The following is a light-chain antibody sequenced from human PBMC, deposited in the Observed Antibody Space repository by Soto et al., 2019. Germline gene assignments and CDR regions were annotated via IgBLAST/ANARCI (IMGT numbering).Light chain of an antibody. V-gene: IGLV2-14*01. J-gene: IGLJ1*01. Sequence: QSALTQPASVSGSPGQSITISCTGTSSDVGGYNYVSWYQQHPGKAPKLMIYDVSNRPSGVSNRFSGPKSGNTASLTISGLQAEDEADYYCSSYTSSSTHFFGTGTKVTVL. CDR1: SSDVGGYNY. CDR2: DVS. CDR3: SSYTSSSTHF.